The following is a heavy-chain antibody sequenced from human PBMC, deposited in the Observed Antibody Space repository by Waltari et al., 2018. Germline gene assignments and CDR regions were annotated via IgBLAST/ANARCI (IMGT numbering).Heavy chain of an antibody. CDR3: AREREDYYDSSGLARFDL. D-gene: IGHD3-22*01. V-gene: IGHV1-69*08. CDR1: GGTFSSYA. J-gene: IGHJ2*01. Sequence: QVQLVQSGAEVKKPGSSVKVSCKASGGTFSSYAISWVRQAPGQGLEWMGRIIPIFGTANYAQKFQGRVTITADKSTSTAYMELSSLRSEDTAVYYCAREREDYYDSSGLARFDLWGRGTLVTVSS. CDR2: IIPIFGTA.